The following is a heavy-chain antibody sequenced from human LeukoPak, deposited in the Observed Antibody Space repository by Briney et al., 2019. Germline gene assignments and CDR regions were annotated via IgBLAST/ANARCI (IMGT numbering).Heavy chain of an antibody. CDR2: IYYSGGT. D-gene: IGHD6-13*01. Sequence: SESLSLTSTVSGAGISSDYWSWIRQPPRKGLGRIGDIYYSGGTNYNPSLKSRVTISVDTSKNQISLKLSSVTAADTAVYYCARQHSSSWYVGWFDPWGQGTLVTVSS. CDR3: ARQHSSSWYVGWFDP. V-gene: IGHV4-59*08. CDR1: GAGISSDY. J-gene: IGHJ5*02.